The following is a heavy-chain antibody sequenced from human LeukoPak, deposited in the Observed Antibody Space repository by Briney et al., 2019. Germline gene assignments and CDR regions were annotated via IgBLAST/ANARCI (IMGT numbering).Heavy chain of an antibody. D-gene: IGHD5-18*01. J-gene: IGHJ4*02. Sequence: SETLSLTCAVYGGSFSGYYWSWIRQPPGKGLEWIGEINHSGSTNYNPSLKSRVTISVDTSKNQFSLKLSSVTAADTAVCYCARRDTAMVTSFDYWGQGTLVTVSS. CDR2: INHSGST. CDR3: ARRDTAMVTSFDY. V-gene: IGHV4-34*01. CDR1: GGSFSGYY.